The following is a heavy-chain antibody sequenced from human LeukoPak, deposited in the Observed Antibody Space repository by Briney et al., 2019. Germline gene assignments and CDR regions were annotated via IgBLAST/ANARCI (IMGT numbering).Heavy chain of an antibody. CDR1: GFTFSSYE. D-gene: IGHD3-10*01. CDR2: ISSSGSII. V-gene: IGHV3-48*03. Sequence: GSLRLSCAASGFTFSSYEMNWVRQAPGKGLEWVSYISSSGSIIYYADSVKGRFTISRDNAKNSLYLQMNSLRAEDTAVYYCATLWFGEIEPDYWGQGTLVTVSS. J-gene: IGHJ4*02. CDR3: ATLWFGEIEPDY.